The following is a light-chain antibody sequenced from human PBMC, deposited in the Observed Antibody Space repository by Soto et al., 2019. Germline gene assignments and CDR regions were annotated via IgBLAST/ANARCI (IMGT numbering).Light chain of an antibody. CDR1: QSVSSSF. J-gene: IGKJ1*01. CDR2: GAS. Sequence: EIVLTQSPGTLSLSPGERATLSCRASQSVSSSFLAWYQQKPGQAPRLLIYGASSRATGIPDRFSGSGSGTDFTLTISRLEPEDFAVYYRQQYGSSPPWTFGQGTKVEI. V-gene: IGKV3-20*01. CDR3: QQYGSSPPWT.